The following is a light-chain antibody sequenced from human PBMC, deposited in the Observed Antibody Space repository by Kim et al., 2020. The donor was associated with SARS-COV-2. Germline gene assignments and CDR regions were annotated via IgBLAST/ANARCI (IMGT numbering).Light chain of an antibody. CDR2: DVS. CDR1: STNVGNYNL. Sequence: QSALIQPRSVSGSPGQSVTISCTGTSTNVGNYNLVSWYQHHPGKVPRLIIYDVSERPSGVPDRFSGSKSGNTASLAISGLQAEDEADYHCCSSTGTSVVFGGGTRLTVL. V-gene: IGLV2-11*01. CDR3: CSSTGTSVV. J-gene: IGLJ3*02.